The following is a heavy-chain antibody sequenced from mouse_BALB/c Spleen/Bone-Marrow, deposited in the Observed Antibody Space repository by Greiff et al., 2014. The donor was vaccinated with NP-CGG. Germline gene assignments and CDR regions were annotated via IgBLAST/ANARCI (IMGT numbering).Heavy chain of an antibody. CDR2: FDPFNGGT. V-gene: IGHV1S135*01. D-gene: IGHD2-3*01. CDR1: GYLFTSYY. CDR3: ARSYDGYPYAMNY. Sequence: QLQESGPELMKPGASVKISCKASGYLFTSYYMHWVKQSHGESLEWIGYFDPFNGGTSYNQKFKGKATLTVDKSSSTAYMHLSSLTSEDSAVYFCARSYDGYPYAMNYWVKEPQSPSPQ. J-gene: IGHJ4*01.